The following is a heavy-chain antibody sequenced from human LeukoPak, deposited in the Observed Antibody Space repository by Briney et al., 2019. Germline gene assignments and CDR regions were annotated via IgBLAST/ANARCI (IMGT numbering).Heavy chain of an antibody. J-gene: IGHJ6*03. CDR3: AREGSSTWKYYDYYYFVDV. CDR2: IYTSGNT. V-gene: IGHV4-61*02. Sequence: SETLSLTCTVSGDSISSRRSYWSWIRQPAGKGLEWIGRIYTSGNTNYNPSLKSRVPISINTSKNQFSLKLTSVTAADTAVYYCAREGSSTWKYYDYYYFVDVWGKGTTVTISS. D-gene: IGHD6-13*01. CDR1: GDSISSRRSY.